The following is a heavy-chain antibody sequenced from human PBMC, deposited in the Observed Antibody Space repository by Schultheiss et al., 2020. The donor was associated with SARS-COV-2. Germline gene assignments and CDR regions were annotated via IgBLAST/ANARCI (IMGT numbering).Heavy chain of an antibody. Sequence: SVKVSCKASGGTFSSYTISWVRQAPGQGLEWMGRIIPILGIANYAQKFQGRVTITADKSTSTAYMELSSLRSEDTAVYYCARDRFQSDGIYYYYYMDVWGKGTTVTVSS. CDR1: GGTFSSYT. CDR2: IIPILGIA. D-gene: IGHD3-10*01. J-gene: IGHJ6*03. V-gene: IGHV1-69*04. CDR3: ARDRFQSDGIYYYYYMDV.